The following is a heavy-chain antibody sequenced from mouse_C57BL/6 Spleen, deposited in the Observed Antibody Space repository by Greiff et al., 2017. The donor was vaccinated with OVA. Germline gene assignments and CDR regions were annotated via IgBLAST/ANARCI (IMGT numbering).Heavy chain of an antibody. J-gene: IGHJ1*03. CDR3: ARDYGSSSYWYFDG. CDR1: GYAFSSYW. Sequence: QVQLQQSGAELVKPGASVKLSCKASGYAFSSYWMNWVKQRPGKGLEWIGQIYPGDGDTNYNGKFKGKATLTADKSSSTAYMQLSSLTSEDSAVYFCARDYGSSSYWYFDGWGTGTTVTVSS. CDR2: IYPGDGDT. V-gene: IGHV1-80*01. D-gene: IGHD1-1*01.